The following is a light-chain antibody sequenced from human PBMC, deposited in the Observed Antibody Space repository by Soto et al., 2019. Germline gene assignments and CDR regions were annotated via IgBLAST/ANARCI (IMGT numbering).Light chain of an antibody. Sequence: QSALTQPPSASGSPGQSVTISCTGTSSDVGGYNYVSWYQQHPGKAPKLMIYEVSKRPSGVPDRFSGSKSGNTASLPVAGLQAEYEADYYCSSYAGSNNFVFGTGTKLTVL. V-gene: IGLV2-8*01. J-gene: IGLJ1*01. CDR2: EVS. CDR1: SSDVGGYNY. CDR3: SSYAGSNNFV.